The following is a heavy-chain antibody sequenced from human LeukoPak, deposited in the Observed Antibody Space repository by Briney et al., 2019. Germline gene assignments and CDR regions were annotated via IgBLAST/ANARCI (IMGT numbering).Heavy chain of an antibody. J-gene: IGHJ4*02. CDR1: SYTFSSYG. CDR2: ISAYNGNT. D-gene: IGHD6-19*01. Sequence: SVKLSCKASSYTFSSYGSSCLRRAPEHPLKWLEWISAYNGNTNYAPKLQGRVTMTADTSTSPAYMELRSLRADDTAVYYCARVRRGWYYFDNWGQGTLVTVSS. V-gene: IGHV1-18*01. CDR3: ARVRRGWYYFDN.